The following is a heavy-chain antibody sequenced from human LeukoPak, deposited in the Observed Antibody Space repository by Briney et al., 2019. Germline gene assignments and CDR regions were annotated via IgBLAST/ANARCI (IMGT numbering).Heavy chain of an antibody. D-gene: IGHD5/OR15-5a*01. Sequence: ASVKVSCKASGYTFTSYGISWVRQAPGQGLEWMGWISAYNGNTNYAQKLQGRVTMTTDTSTSTAYMELRSLRSDDTAVYYCARFSDSVASYFYYYMDVWAKGTTVTVSS. CDR1: GYTFTSYG. J-gene: IGHJ6*03. CDR3: ARFSDSVASYFYYYMDV. V-gene: IGHV1-18*01. CDR2: ISAYNGNT.